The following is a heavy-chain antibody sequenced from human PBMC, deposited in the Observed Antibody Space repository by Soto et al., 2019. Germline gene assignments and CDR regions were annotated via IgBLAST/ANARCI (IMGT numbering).Heavy chain of an antibody. V-gene: IGHV1-8*01. CDR3: ASCISPHCKKDYYCYYMAV. CDR1: GYTFPRYD. D-gene: IGHD2-21*02. CDR2: MNPNSGNT. J-gene: IGHJ6*03. Sequence: GPSVRVSCKASGYTFPRYDINWVRQATGQGLEWMGWMNPNSGNTGYAQKFQGRVTMTRNTSISTAYMELSSLRSEDTAVYYCASCISPHCKKDYYCYYMAVCAKGTTDTGSS.